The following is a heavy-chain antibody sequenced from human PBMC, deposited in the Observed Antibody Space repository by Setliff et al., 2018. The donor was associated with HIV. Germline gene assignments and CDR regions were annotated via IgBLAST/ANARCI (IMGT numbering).Heavy chain of an antibody. CDR1: GYTFTSCF. D-gene: IGHD3-9*01. CDR2: ISAYTGHT. CDR3: ARARLQGIVTAVGPRDNCLDP. J-gene: IGHJ5*02. Sequence: ASVKVSCKASGYTFTSCFMHWVRQAPGQGLEYMGWISAYTGHTDYASRLLGRVTLTTDTSTSTAYMELRSLSSDDTAVYFCARARLQGIVTAVGPRDNCLDPWGQGTRVTVSS. V-gene: IGHV1-18*04.